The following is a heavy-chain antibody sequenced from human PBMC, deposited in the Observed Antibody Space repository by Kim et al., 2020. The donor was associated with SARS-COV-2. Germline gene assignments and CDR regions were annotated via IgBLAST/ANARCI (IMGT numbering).Heavy chain of an antibody. CDR2: IYYSGST. J-gene: IGHJ4*01. D-gene: IGHD3-9*01. CDR3: ARGDFDWLLYEFDY. CDR1: GGSISSSSYY. V-gene: IGHV4-39*01. Sequence: SETLSLTCTVSGGSISSSSYYWGWIRQPPGKGLEWIGSIYYSGSTYYNPSLKSRVTISVDTSKNQFSLKLSSVTAADTAVYYCARGDFDWLLYEFDYWG.